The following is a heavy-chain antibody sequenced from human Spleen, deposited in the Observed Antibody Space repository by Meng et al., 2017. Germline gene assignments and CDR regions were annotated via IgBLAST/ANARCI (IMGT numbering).Heavy chain of an antibody. D-gene: IGHD3-22*01. CDR2: IYYSGGT. CDR3: ARVRYYDSSDLSAGAFDI. CDR1: GGSISSYY. J-gene: IGHJ3*02. Sequence: SETLSLTCTVSGGSISSYYWSWIRQPPGKGLEWIGYIYYSGGTNYNPSLKSRLTISVDTSKSQFSLKLSSVTATDTAVYYCARVRYYDSSDLSAGAFDIWGQGTMVTGSS. V-gene: IGHV4-59*01.